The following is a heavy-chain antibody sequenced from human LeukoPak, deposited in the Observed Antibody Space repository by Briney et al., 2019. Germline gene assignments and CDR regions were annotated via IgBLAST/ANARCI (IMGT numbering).Heavy chain of an antibody. CDR1: GGSISSSSYY. J-gene: IGHJ4*02. CDR2: IYYSGST. Sequence: SETLSLTCTVSGGSISSSSYYWGWIRQPPGKGLEWIGRIYYSGSTYYHPSLKSRVTISVDTSKNQFSLKLSSVTAADTAVYYCARVLWFGELSNYFDYWGQGTLVTVSS. CDR3: ARVLWFGELSNYFDY. D-gene: IGHD3-10*01. V-gene: IGHV4-39*01.